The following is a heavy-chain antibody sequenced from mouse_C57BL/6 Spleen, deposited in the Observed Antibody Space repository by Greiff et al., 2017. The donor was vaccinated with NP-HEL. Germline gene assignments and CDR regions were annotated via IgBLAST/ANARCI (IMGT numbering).Heavy chain of an antibody. V-gene: IGHV1-82*01. CDR3: ARWAFITTVVAPYFDY. CDR1: GYAFSSSW. J-gene: IGHJ2*01. D-gene: IGHD1-1*01. Sequence: VQLQQSGPELVKPGASVKISCKASGYAFSSSWMNWVKQRPGKGLEWIGRIYPGDGDTNYNGKFKGKATLTADKSSSTAYMQLSSLTSEDSAVYFCARWAFITTVVAPYFDYWGQGTTLTVSS. CDR2: IYPGDGDT.